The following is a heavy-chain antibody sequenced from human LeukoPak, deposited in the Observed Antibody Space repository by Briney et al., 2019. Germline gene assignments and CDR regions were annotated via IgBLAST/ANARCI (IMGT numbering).Heavy chain of an antibody. CDR1: GFTFSSYG. Sequence: GGSLRLSCAASGFTFSSYGMHWVRQAPGKGLEWVSFLWYDGTNKYYADSVKGRFTISRDNSKNTLYLQMNSLRVEDTAVYYCVRRFGSSDWFDPWGQGTLVTVSS. D-gene: IGHD6-13*01. CDR3: VRRFGSSDWFDP. V-gene: IGHV3-33*01. CDR2: LWYDGTNK. J-gene: IGHJ5*02.